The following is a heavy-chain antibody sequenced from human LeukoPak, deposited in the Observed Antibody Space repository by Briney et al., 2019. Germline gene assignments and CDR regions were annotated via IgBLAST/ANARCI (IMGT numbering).Heavy chain of an antibody. CDR3: AREEPTGYGHNWFDP. D-gene: IGHD5-12*01. J-gene: IGHJ5*02. CDR2: ISSSGSTI. CDR1: GFTFSDYY. V-gene: IGHV3-11*01. Sequence: GGSLRLSCAASGFTFSDYYMSWIRQAPGKGLEWVSYISSSGSTIYYADSVKGRFTISRDNAKNSLYLQMNSLRAEDTAVYYCAREEPTGYGHNWFDPWGQGTLVTVSS.